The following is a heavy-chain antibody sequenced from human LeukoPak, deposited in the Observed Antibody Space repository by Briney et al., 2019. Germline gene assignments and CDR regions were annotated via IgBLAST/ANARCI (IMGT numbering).Heavy chain of an antibody. V-gene: IGHV3-23*01. CDR2: ISGSGGST. CDR3: AKDLDVDTAMVFDY. CDR1: GFTFSCYA. J-gene: IGHJ4*02. Sequence: LPGGSLRLSCAASGFTFSCYAMSWVRQAPGKGLEWVSAISGSGGSTYYADSVKGRFTISRDNSKNTLYLQMNSLRAEDTAVYYCAKDLDVDTAMVFDYWGQGTLVTVSS. D-gene: IGHD5-18*01.